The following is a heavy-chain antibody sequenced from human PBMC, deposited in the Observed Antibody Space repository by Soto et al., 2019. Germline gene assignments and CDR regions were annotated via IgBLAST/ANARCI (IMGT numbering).Heavy chain of an antibody. J-gene: IGHJ4*02. CDR2: ISYDGSNK. V-gene: IGHV3-30*18. D-gene: IGHD6-13*01. Sequence: QVQLVESGGGVVQPGRSLRLSCAASGFTFSSYGMHWVRQAPGKGLEWVAVISYDGSNKYYADSVKGRFTISRDNSKNTLYLQMNSLRAEDTAVYYCAKDRDSSSWYYFDYWGQGTLVTVSS. CDR1: GFTFSSYG. CDR3: AKDRDSSSWYYFDY.